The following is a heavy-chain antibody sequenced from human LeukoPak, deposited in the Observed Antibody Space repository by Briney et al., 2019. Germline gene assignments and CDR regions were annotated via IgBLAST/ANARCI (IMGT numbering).Heavy chain of an antibody. CDR1: GDSVSGISFY. Sequence: SETLSLTCTVSGDSVSGISFYWSWIRQPPGKGLQYIGYIQYSGSTNYNPSLKSRDTISVDTSKNQFSLKLSSVTAADTAVYYCARYYDSSGYWSTPHFDYWGQGTLVTVSS. CDR2: IQYSGST. J-gene: IGHJ4*02. D-gene: IGHD3-22*01. CDR3: ARYYDSSGYWSTPHFDY. V-gene: IGHV4-61*01.